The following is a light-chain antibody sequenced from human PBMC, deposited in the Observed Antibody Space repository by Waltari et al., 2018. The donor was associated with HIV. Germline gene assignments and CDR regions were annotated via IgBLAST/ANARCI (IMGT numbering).Light chain of an antibody. Sequence: QSVLTQPPSASGTPGPRVTIACSGSNSNLGSNTVTWYKQVPGTAPKLLIYNNYERPSGVPDRFSGSKSGSSASLAISGLQSEDDGDYYCAAWDGSLLGVLFGGGTKLTVL. CDR3: AAWDGSLLGVL. V-gene: IGLV1-44*01. CDR1: NSNLGSNT. CDR2: NNY. J-gene: IGLJ2*01.